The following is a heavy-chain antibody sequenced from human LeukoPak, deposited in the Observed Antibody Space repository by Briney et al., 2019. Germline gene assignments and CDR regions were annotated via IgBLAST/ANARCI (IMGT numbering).Heavy chain of an antibody. CDR3: AKDRHGNAATYFQH. J-gene: IGHJ1*01. D-gene: IGHD2-2*01. V-gene: IGHV3-66*03. CDR1: GFTVSSNY. CDR2: IYSCGST. Sequence: GGSLRLSCAASGFTVSSNYMRWARQAPGKGLEWVSVIYSCGSTYYADSVKGRFTISSDTSKNTLCLQINSLRAEDTAVYYCAKDRHGNAATYFQHWGQGTLVTVSS.